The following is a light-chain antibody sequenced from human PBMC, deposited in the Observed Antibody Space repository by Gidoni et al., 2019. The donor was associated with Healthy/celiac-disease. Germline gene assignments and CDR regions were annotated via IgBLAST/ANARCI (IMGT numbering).Light chain of an antibody. CDR3: QQYDNLPFT. CDR2: DAS. Sequence: DIQMTQSPSSLSASVGDRVTITCQASQDISNYLNWYQQKPGKAPKLLIYDASNLETGVPSRFSGSGSGIDFTFTISSLQPEDIATYYCQQYDNLPFTFDPXTKVDIK. CDR1: QDISNY. V-gene: IGKV1-33*01. J-gene: IGKJ3*01.